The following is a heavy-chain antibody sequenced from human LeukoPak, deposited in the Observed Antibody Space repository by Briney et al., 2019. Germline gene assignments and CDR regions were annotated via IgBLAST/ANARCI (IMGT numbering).Heavy chain of an antibody. CDR2: IYHSGST. V-gene: IGHV4-34*01. CDR3: ASLRGMGDY. J-gene: IGHJ4*02. Sequence: SETLSLTCAVYGGSFSGYYWSWIRQPPGKGLEWIGSIYHSGSTYYNPSLKSRVTISVDTSKNRFSLKLSSVTAADTAVYYCASLRGMGDYWGQGTLVTVSS. CDR1: GGSFSGYY. D-gene: IGHD6-13*01.